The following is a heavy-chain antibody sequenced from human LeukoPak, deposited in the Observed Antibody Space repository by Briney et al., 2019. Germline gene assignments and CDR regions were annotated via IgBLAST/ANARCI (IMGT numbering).Heavy chain of an antibody. CDR1: GGSISSSSYY. CDR2: IYYSGST. D-gene: IGHD3-16*01. Sequence: PSETLSLTCTVSGGSISSSSYYWGWIRQPPGKGLEWIGSIYYSGSTYYNPSLKSRVTISVDTSKNQFSLKLSSVTAADTAVYYCATSPGGEWHGMDVWGQGTTVTVSS. J-gene: IGHJ6*02. CDR3: ATSPGGEWHGMDV. V-gene: IGHV4-39*01.